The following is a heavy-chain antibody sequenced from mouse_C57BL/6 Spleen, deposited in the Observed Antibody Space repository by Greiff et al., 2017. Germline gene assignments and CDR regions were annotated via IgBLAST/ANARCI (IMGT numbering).Heavy chain of an antibody. CDR2: IYPGNSDT. CDR3: TRVLLRSYYFDY. D-gene: IGHD1-1*01. Sequence: VQLQQSGTVLARPGASVKMSCKTSGYTFTSYWMHWVKQRPGQGLEWIGAIYPGNSDTSYNQKFKGKAKLTAVTSASTAYMELSSLTNEDSAVYYCTRVLLRSYYFDYWGQGTTLTVSS. V-gene: IGHV1-5*01. J-gene: IGHJ2*01. CDR1: GYTFTSYW.